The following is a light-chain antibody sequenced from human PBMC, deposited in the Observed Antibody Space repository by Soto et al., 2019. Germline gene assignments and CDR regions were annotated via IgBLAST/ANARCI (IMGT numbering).Light chain of an antibody. CDR2: DAS. Sequence: EIVLTQSPATLSLSPGERATLSCRASQSVYNYLAWYQLKPGQAPRLLIYDASNRATGIPARFGASGSGTDFTLTISSLEPEDFAFYYCQQRNNWLWTFGQGTKVEIE. J-gene: IGKJ1*01. V-gene: IGKV3-11*01. CDR1: QSVYNY. CDR3: QQRNNWLWT.